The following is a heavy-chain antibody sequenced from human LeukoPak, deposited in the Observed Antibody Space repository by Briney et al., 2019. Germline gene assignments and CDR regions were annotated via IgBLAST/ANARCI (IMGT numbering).Heavy chain of an antibody. D-gene: IGHD3-10*01. CDR1: GYTFTSYY. CDR3: ARDHRLSTYYYGSGGFDP. J-gene: IGHJ5*02. CDR2: INPSGGST. Sequence: ASVKVSCKASGYTFTSYYMHWVRQAPGQGLEWMGIINPSGGSTSYAHKFQGRVTMTRDMSTSTVYMELSSLRSEDTAVYYCARDHRLSTYYYGSGGFDPWGQGTLVTVSS. V-gene: IGHV1-46*01.